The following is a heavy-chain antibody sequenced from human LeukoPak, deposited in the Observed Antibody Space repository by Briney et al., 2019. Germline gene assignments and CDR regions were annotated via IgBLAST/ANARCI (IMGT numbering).Heavy chain of an antibody. Sequence: SETLSLTCSVSGGSISSFYWSWIRQPPGKGLEWIGYIWHSGSTNYHPSLKSRVTISVDTSKNQFSLNLTSVTAADTAVYYCAREYSDAFDIWGQGTMVTVSS. J-gene: IGHJ3*02. CDR2: IWHSGST. V-gene: IGHV4-59*01. CDR3: AREYSDAFDI. CDR1: GGSISSFY. D-gene: IGHD2-15*01.